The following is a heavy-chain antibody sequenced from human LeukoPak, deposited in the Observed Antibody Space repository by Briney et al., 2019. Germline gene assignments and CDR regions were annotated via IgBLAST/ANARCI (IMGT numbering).Heavy chain of an antibody. CDR3: ATQRGSYLWGTDFDY. J-gene: IGHJ4*02. V-gene: IGHV1-2*02. CDR2: INPNSGDT. D-gene: IGHD3-16*01. Sequence: ASVTVSSKPSGYTFTGYYMHWVRQAPGQGLEWMGWINPNSGDTKYAQKFQGRVTITRDTSISTAYMELSRLRSDDTAVYYCATQRGSYLWGTDFDYWGQGTLVTVSS. CDR1: GYTFTGYY.